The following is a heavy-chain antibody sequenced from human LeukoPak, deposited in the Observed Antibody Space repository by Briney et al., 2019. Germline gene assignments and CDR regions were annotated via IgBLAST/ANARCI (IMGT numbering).Heavy chain of an antibody. V-gene: IGHV1-18*01. CDR2: ISAYNGNT. CDR3: ARVTPHYYDSSGYESRPEVPFDY. Sequence: ASVKVSCKASGYTFTSYGISWVRQAPGQGLDRMGWISAYNGNTNYAQKLQGRVTMTTDTSTSTAYMKLRSLRSDDTAVYYCARVTPHYYDSSGYESRPEVPFDYWGQGTLVTVSS. D-gene: IGHD3-22*01. CDR1: GYTFTSYG. J-gene: IGHJ4*02.